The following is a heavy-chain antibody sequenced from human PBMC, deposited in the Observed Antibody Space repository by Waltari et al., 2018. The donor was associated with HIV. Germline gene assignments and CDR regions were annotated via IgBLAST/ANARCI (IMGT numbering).Heavy chain of an antibody. CDR1: GFTFSSYW. Sequence: EMQLVESGGGLVQPGGSLRLSCAASGFTFSSYWMSWVRQAPGKGLGWVANIKQEGSEKYYVDSVKCRFTISIDNAENSLYLQMNSLRAEDTAVYYCARGGFYGSGSKVNWGQGTLVTVSS. V-gene: IGHV3-7*04. D-gene: IGHD3-10*01. CDR3: ARGGFYGSGSKVN. CDR2: IKQEGSEK. J-gene: IGHJ4*02.